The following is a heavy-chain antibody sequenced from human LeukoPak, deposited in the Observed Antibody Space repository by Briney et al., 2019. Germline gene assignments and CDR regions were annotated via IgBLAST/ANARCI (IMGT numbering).Heavy chain of an antibody. Sequence: ASVKVSCKASGYTFTSYGISWVRQAPGQGLEWMGWISAYNGNTNYAQKLQGRVTMTRDTSISTAYMELSRLRSDDTAVYYCARAQGYCSGGSCYREYFQHWGQGTLVTVSS. V-gene: IGHV1-18*01. CDR3: ARAQGYCSGGSCYREYFQH. CDR1: GYTFTSYG. J-gene: IGHJ1*01. D-gene: IGHD2-15*01. CDR2: ISAYNGNT.